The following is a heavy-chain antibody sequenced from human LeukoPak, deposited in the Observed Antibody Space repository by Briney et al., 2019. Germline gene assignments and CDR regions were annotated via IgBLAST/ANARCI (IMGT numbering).Heavy chain of an antibody. V-gene: IGHV3-23*01. D-gene: IGHD1-26*01. J-gene: IGHJ4*02. Sequence: GGSLRLSCAASGFTFSSYAMSWVRQAPPERLQWGSAISGSGGSTYYADSVKGRFTISRDNSKTTLYLQMISLSAEDTAVYYCAKYSGSYSAYFDYWGQGTPVTVSS. CDR2: ISGSGGST. CDR1: GFTFSSYA. CDR3: AKYSGSYSAYFDY.